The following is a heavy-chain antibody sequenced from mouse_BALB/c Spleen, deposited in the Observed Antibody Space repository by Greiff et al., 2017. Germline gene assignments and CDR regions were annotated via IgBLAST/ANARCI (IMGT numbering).Heavy chain of an antibody. J-gene: IGHJ3*01. Sequence: VKLQESGAELVRPGASVTLSCKASGYTFTDYEMHWVKQTPVHGLEWIGAIDPETGGTAYNQKFKDKATLTADKSSSTAYMQLSSLTSEDSAVYYCARSPFFAYWGQGTLVTVSA. CDR3: ARSPFFAY. V-gene: IGHV1-15*01. CDR1: GYTFTDYE. CDR2: IDPETGGT.